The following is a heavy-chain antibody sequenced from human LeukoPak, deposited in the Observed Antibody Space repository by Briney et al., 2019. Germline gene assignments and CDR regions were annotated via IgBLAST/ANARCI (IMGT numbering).Heavy chain of an antibody. Sequence: ASVKVSCTASGYTFTGYFMNWVRQAPGQGPEWMGWINPNSGGTNYAQRFQGRVTMTRDTSISTVYMELNRLRSDDTALYYCARDKHGFGSSGNYYYYGMGVWGQGTTVTVSS. CDR3: ARDKHGFGSSGNYYYYGMGV. CDR1: GYTFTGYF. CDR2: INPNSGGT. J-gene: IGHJ6*02. V-gene: IGHV1-2*02. D-gene: IGHD6-13*01.